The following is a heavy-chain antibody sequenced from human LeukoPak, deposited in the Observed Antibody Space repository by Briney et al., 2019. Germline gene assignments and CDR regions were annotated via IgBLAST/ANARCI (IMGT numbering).Heavy chain of an antibody. CDR2: IYSGGNT. D-gene: IGHD3-10*01. CDR1: GFTVSFNY. V-gene: IGHV3-53*01. J-gene: IGHJ4*02. Sequence: PGGSLRLSCAASGFTVSFNYMTWVRQAPGKGLEWVSLIYSGGNTYYADSVKGRFTISRDEFKNTLYLQMNSLRAEDTAVYYCARVGSGSGSYGSGNYYFDDWGPGTLVTVSS. CDR3: ARVGSGSGSYGSGNYYFDD.